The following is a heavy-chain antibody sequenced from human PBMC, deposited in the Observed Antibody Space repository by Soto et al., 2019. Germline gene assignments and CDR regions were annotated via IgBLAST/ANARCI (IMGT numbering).Heavy chain of an antibody. CDR2: IKKNADGGTT. CDR3: TTNPVGYRYFDY. Sequence: GGSLRLSCAASGFIVSNAWMSWVRQAPGKGLELVSRIKKNADGGTTDYAAPVEGRFTISRDDSKNTLFLQMNSLRPEDIAVYYCTTNPVGYRYFDYWGQGTLVTVSS. D-gene: IGHD5-18*01. V-gene: IGHV3-15*01. J-gene: IGHJ4*02. CDR1: GFIVSNAW.